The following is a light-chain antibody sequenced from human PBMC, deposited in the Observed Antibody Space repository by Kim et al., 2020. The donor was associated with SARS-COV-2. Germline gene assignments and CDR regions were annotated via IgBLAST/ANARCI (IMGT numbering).Light chain of an antibody. V-gene: IGKV1D-8*01. Sequence: SASTGDRVTSSRSVMQGIRIYFAWYQQTPGNASELLIYAASTLQSGVPSRFSGSGCGTDFTLPIRCVQSEYFASYYCQQYYSSPQAFGKETKL. J-gene: IGKJ2*01. CDR2: AAS. CDR3: QQYYSSPQA. CDR1: QGIRIY.